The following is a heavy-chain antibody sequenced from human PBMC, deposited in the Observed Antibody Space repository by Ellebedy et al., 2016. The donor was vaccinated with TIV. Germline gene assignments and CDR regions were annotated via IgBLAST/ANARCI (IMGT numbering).Heavy chain of an antibody. V-gene: IGHV3-23*01. Sequence: GESLKISCAASGFPFSSYAMSWVRQAPGKGLEWVSAISGSGGSTYYADSVKGRFTISRDNSKNTLYLQMNSLRAEDTAVYYCAALMNPENPDAFDIWGQGTMVTVSS. CDR1: GFPFSSYA. CDR3: AALMNPENPDAFDI. J-gene: IGHJ3*02. D-gene: IGHD1-14*01. CDR2: ISGSGGST.